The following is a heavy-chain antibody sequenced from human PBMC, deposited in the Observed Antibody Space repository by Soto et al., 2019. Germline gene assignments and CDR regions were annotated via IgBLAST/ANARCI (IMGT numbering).Heavy chain of an antibody. CDR2: ISSDGSTT. Sequence: GGSLRLSCAASGFTFSSYSMHWVRQAPGKGLVWVSRISSDGSTTSYADSVKGRFTISRDNAKNTLYLQMNSLRAEDTAVYYCARDPREYYFDYWGQGTLVTVSS. CDR1: GFTFSSYS. V-gene: IGHV3-74*01. J-gene: IGHJ4*02. CDR3: ARDPREYYFDY.